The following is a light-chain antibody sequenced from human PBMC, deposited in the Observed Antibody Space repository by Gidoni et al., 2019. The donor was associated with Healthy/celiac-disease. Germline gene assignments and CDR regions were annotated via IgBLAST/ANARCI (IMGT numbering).Light chain of an antibody. Sequence: SSELTQDPAVSVALGQTGRITCTGDSLRSNYASWYQQKPGQAPVLVIYGKNNRPSGIPDRFSGSSSGNTASLTIPGAQAEDEADYYCNSRDSSGNHVVFGGGTKLTVL. V-gene: IGLV3-19*01. CDR2: GKN. J-gene: IGLJ2*01. CDR1: SLRSNY. CDR3: NSRDSSGNHVV.